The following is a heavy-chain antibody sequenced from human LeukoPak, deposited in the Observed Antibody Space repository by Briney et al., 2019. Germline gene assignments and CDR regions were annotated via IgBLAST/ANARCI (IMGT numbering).Heavy chain of an antibody. Sequence: GESLKISCMGSGYSFTTYWIGWVRQMPGKGLECMGIMYYGDSDISYNPTFEGQVTISADKSISTAYLQWSSLKASDTAMYYCARGGYCTNGVCHHPLQYYYYALDVWGQGTTVTVSS. V-gene: IGHV5-51*01. CDR1: GYSFTTYW. J-gene: IGHJ6*02. CDR3: ARGGYCTNGVCHHPLQYYYYALDV. D-gene: IGHD2-8*01. CDR2: MYYGDSDI.